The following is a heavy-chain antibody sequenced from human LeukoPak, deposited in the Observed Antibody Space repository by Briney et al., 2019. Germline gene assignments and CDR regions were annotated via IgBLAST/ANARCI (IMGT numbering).Heavy chain of an antibody. V-gene: IGHV3-23*01. J-gene: IGHJ4*02. D-gene: IGHD3-10*01. CDR1: GFTPSSYA. CDR3: AKDGVITMVRGANFDY. Sequence: GGSLRHSCAASGFTPSSYAMSWVRQAPGKGLEWVSAISGSGGSTYYADSVKGRFTISRDNSNNTQSLQMNSLRAGDTAVCYCAKDGVITMVRGANFDYWGQGTLVTVSS. CDR2: ISGSGGST.